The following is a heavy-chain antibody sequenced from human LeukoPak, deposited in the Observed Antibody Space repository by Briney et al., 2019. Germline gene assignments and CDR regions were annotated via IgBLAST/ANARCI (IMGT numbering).Heavy chain of an antibody. CDR1: GYTFTNYD. Sequence: ASVKVSCKASGYTFTNYDINWVRQAAGQGLEWMGWMNPNSGVTGYVEKFQGRVTMTRDTSMNTAYMELSSLRSEDTAVYYCTRSGFGGGVHFDYWGQGTPVTVSS. CDR2: MNPNSGVT. D-gene: IGHD3-16*01. V-gene: IGHV1-8*01. J-gene: IGHJ4*02. CDR3: TRSGFGGGVHFDY.